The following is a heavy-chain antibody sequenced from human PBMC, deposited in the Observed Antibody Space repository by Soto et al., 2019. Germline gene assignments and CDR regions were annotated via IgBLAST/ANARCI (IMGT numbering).Heavy chain of an antibody. Sequence: GGSLRLSCAASGFTVSSNFMSWVRQAPGKGLEWVSVIYSGGSTYYADSVKGRFTISRDNSKNTLYLHMNSLRAEDTAVYYYAKEHDYTNYVDYWGQGTLVTVSS. V-gene: IGHV3-66*01. CDR3: AKEHDYTNYVDY. D-gene: IGHD4-4*01. CDR2: IYSGGST. CDR1: GFTVSSNF. J-gene: IGHJ4*02.